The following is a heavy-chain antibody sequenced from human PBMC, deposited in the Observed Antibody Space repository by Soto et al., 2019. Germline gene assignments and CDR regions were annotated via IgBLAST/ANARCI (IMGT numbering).Heavy chain of an antibody. CDR3: AVRDRFDSGVDY. Sequence: PSETLSLTCTVSGGSISSYYWSWIRQPPGKGLEWIGYIYYSGSTNYNPSLKSRVSISVDKSKNKFSLKLSSVTAADTAVLSWAVRDRFDSGVDYCGTGSLVSV. J-gene: IGHJ4*02. D-gene: IGHD2-21*01. CDR2: IYYSGST. CDR1: GGSISSYY. V-gene: IGHV4-59*01.